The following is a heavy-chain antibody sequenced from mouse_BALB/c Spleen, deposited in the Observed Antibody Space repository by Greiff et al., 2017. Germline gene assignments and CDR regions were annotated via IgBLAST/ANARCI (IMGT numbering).Heavy chain of an antibody. CDR3: ATIYYGNYEFAY. Sequence: QVQLKQSGAELAKPGASVKMSCKASGYTFTSYWMHWVKQRPGQGLEWIGYINPSTGYTEYNQKFKDKATLTADKSSSTAYMQLSSLTSEDSAVYYCATIYYGNYEFAYWGQGTLVTVSA. CDR2: INPSTGYT. V-gene: IGHV1-7*01. J-gene: IGHJ3*01. D-gene: IGHD2-1*01. CDR1: GYTFTSYW.